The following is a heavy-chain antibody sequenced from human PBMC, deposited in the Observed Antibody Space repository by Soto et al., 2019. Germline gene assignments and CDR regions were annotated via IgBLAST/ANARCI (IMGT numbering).Heavy chain of an antibody. J-gene: IGHJ4*02. Sequence: GESLKISCKGSGYSFAGYWITWVRQKPGKGLEWMGRIDPSDSQTYYSPSFRGHVTISVTKSITTVFLQWSSLRASDTAMYYCARQIYDSNTGPNFQYYFDSWGQGTPVTVSS. CDR3: ARQIYDSNTGPNFQYYFDS. D-gene: IGHD5-12*01. CDR1: GYSFAGYW. V-gene: IGHV5-10-1*01. CDR2: IDPSDSQT.